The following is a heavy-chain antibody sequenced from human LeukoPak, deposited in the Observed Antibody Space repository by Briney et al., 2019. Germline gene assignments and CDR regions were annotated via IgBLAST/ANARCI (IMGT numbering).Heavy chain of an antibody. Sequence: GGSLRLSCAASGFTFASYTMHWVRQAPGKGLEWVSSISSSSSDIYYADSVKGRFSISRDNAKNSLYLQMNSLRAEDTAVYYCSRQTGTWDFDYWGQGTLVSVSS. D-gene: IGHD3-10*01. CDR3: SRQTGTWDFDY. CDR2: ISSSSSDI. CDR1: GFTFASYT. V-gene: IGHV3-21*01. J-gene: IGHJ4*02.